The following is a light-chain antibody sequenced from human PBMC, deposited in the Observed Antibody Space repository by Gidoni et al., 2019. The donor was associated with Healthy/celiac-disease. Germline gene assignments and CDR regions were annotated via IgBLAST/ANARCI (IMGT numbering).Light chain of an antibody. V-gene: IGKV4-1*01. CDR3: QQYYSTPLT. CDR1: QSVLYSSNNKNY. J-gene: IGKJ4*01. Sequence: DIVMPQSPVSLAVSLGERATINCKSSQSVLYSSNNKNYLAWYQQKPGQPPKLLIYWASTRESGVPDRFSGSGSGTDFTLTISSLHPEDVAVYYCQQYYSTPLTFGGGTKVEIK. CDR2: WAS.